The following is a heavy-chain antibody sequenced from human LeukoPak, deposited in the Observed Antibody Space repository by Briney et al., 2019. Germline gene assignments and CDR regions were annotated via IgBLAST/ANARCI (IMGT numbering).Heavy chain of an antibody. CDR2: IYYSGNT. CDR1: GVSISSSNSY. D-gene: IGHD3/OR15-3a*01. CDR3: ARQTGSGLFILP. V-gene: IGHV4-39*01. Sequence: SETLSLTCTVSGVSISSSNSYWGWIRQPPGKGLEWIGSIYYSGNTYYNASLKSQVSISIDTSKNQFSLRLTSVTAADTAVYYCARQTGSGLFILPGGQGTLVPVCS. J-gene: IGHJ4*02.